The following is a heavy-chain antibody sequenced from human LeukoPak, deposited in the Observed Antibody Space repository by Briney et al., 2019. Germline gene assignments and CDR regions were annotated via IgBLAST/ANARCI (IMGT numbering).Heavy chain of an antibody. CDR2: IYYSGST. Sequence: PSETLSLTCTVSGGSISSYYWSWVRQPPGKGLEWIGYIYYSGSTNYNPSLKSRVTISVDTSKNQFSLKLSSVTAADTALYYCASLHQVRGLTVFDYWGQGTLVTVSS. CDR1: GGSISSYY. V-gene: IGHV4-59*01. J-gene: IGHJ4*02. D-gene: IGHD3-10*01. CDR3: ASLHQVRGLTVFDY.